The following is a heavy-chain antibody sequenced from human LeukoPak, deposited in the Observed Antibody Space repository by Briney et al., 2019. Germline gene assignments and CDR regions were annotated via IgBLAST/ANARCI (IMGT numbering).Heavy chain of an antibody. Sequence: GGSLRLSCAASGFTFSSYEMNWVRQAPGKGLEWVSYISSSGSTIYYADSVKGRFTISRDNAKNSLYLQMNSLRAEDTAVYYCARGAYSSYYFDYWGQETLVTVSS. D-gene: IGHD6-13*01. CDR3: ARGAYSSYYFDY. CDR2: ISSSGSTI. J-gene: IGHJ4*02. V-gene: IGHV3-48*03. CDR1: GFTFSSYE.